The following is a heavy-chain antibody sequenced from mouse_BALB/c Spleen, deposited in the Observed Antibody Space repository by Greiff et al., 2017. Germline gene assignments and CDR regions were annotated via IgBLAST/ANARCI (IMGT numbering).Heavy chain of an antibody. J-gene: IGHJ4*01. CDR1: GFNIKDYY. D-gene: IGHD2-3*01. V-gene: IGHV14-4*02. CDR2: IDPENGDT. CDR3: NAWDGYYR. Sequence: VQLKQSGAELVRSGASVKLSCTASGFNIKDYYMHWVKQRPEQGLEWIGWIDPENGDTEYAPKFQGKATMTADTSSNTAYLQLSSLTSEDTAFYYCNAWDGYYRWGQGTSVTVSS.